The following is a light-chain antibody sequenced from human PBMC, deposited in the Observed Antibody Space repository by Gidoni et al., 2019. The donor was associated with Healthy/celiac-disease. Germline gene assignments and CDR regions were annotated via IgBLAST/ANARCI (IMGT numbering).Light chain of an antibody. J-gene: IGKJ2*01. CDR3: MQALQTPYT. V-gene: IGKV2-28*01. CDR2: LGS. Sequence: DIVMTQSPLSLPVTPGEPASISCRSSQSLLHSNGYNYLDWYLPKPGQSPQLLIYLGSNRASGGPDRFSGSGSGTDFTLKISRVEAEDIGVYYCMQALQTPYTFGQGTKLEIK. CDR1: QSLLHSNGYNY.